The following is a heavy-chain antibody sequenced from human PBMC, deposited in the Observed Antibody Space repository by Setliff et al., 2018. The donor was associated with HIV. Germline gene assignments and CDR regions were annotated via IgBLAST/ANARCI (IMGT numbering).Heavy chain of an antibody. V-gene: IGHV4-38-2*01. CDR3: ARVRDYGGNFLDY. CDR1: GYSVSSGYF. D-gene: IGHD4-17*01. CDR2: IFHTGST. Sequence: KPSETLSLTCAVSGYSVSSGYFWGWIRQPPGKGLERIGSIFHTGSTYYNPSLKSRVTISVDTSKNQFSLRLTSVTAADTAVYYCARVRDYGGNFLDYWGQGTLVTVSS. J-gene: IGHJ4*02.